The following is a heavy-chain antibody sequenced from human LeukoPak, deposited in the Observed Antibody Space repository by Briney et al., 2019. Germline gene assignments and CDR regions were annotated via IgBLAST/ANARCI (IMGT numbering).Heavy chain of an antibody. D-gene: IGHD3-22*01. CDR1: GFTFSSYA. V-gene: IGHV3-23*01. CDR2: ISGGGGST. J-gene: IGHJ4*02. Sequence: PGGSLRLSCAASGFTFSSYAMSWVRQAPGKGLEWVSAISGGGGSTYYADSVKGRFTISRDNSKNTLYLQMNSLRAEDTAVYYCAKVERYYYDSSGYYFFDYWGQGTLVTVSS. CDR3: AKVERYYYDSSGYYFFDY.